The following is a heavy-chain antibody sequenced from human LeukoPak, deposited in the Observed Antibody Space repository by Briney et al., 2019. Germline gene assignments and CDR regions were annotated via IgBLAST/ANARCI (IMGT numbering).Heavy chain of an antibody. Sequence: AAVKVSCKASGGTFSSYSITWGRQAPGQGLEWRGGIMPLFNTANCAPQFQGRVTITTDESTSTAYMELGSMRFEDTAMYYCARVDRYHYYLDVWGKGTTVTVSS. V-gene: IGHV1-69*05. CDR3: ARVDRYHYYLDV. CDR2: IMPLFNTA. CDR1: GGTFSSYS. J-gene: IGHJ6*03.